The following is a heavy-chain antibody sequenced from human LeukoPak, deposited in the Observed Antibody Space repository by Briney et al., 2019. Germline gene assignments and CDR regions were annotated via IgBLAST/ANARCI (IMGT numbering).Heavy chain of an antibody. CDR2: ITPTYGLV. CDR1: GGTFSKYA. Sequence: ASVKVSCKASGGTFSKYAISWVRQAPGQGLEWMGGITPTYGLVHYAQKFQGRVTLTTDTSTGTADLEMNSLTFEDTAVYYCATGTNGLYGSNRFQGYFDDWGQGTLVTVSS. CDR3: ATGTNGLYGSNRFQGYFDD. D-gene: IGHD6-13*01. V-gene: IGHV1-69*10. J-gene: IGHJ4*02.